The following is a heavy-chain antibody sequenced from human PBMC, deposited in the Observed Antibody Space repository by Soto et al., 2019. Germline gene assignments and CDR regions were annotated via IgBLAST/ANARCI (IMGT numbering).Heavy chain of an antibody. CDR1: GGSIISNIYY. CDR3: ARQLAAGDYNYFDP. Sequence: SETLSLTCTVSGGSIISNIYYWGWIRQPPGKGLEWIGTIHSGGTTYYNPSLKSRVTISVDTSKRQFSLKLRSVTAADTAVYYCARQLAAGDYNYFDPWDQGTLVTVSS. CDR2: IHSGGTT. D-gene: IGHD3-9*01. V-gene: IGHV4-39*01. J-gene: IGHJ5*02.